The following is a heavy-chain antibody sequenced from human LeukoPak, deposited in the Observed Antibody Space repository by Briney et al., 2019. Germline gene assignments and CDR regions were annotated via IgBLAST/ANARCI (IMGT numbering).Heavy chain of an antibody. D-gene: IGHD3-22*01. Sequence: GGSLRLSCAASGFTFSSHWMHWVRQPPGRGRVWVSRINRDGSNTSYADSVKGRFTISRDNAKNTLYLQMNSLRAEDTAVYYCVKDGALRPRNYYDTLYHFDYWGQGTLVTVSS. CDR3: VKDGALRPRNYYDTLYHFDY. V-gene: IGHV3-74*01. J-gene: IGHJ4*02. CDR1: GFTFSSHW. CDR2: INRDGSNT.